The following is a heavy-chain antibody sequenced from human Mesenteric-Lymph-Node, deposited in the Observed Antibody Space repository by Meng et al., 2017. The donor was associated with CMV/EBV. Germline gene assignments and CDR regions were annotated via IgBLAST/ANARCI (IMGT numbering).Heavy chain of an antibody. D-gene: IGHD4-11*01. CDR1: GFTFSSYA. CDR2: IYVGGST. CDR3: ARAARNYAYDAFDI. V-gene: IGHV3-66*02. J-gene: IGHJ3*02. Sequence: GGSLRLSCAASGFTFSSYAMSWVRQAPGKGLEWVSVIYVGGSTYYADSLKGRFTISRDNSRNTLYLQMNSLRPEDTAVYYCARAARNYAYDAFDIWGQGTMVTVSS.